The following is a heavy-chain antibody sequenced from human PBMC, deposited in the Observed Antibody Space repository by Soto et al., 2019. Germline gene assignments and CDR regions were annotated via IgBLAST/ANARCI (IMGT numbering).Heavy chain of an antibody. J-gene: IGHJ6*02. Sequence: VSVRHSCAASGFTFSSNWMSWVRQAAGKGLEWVANIKQDGSEKYYVGSVKGRFTISRDNAKNSLYLQMNSLRAEDTAVYYCARGAAMAYYYYYGMDVWGQGTTVTVSS. CDR3: ARGAAMAYYYYYGMDV. CDR1: GFTFSSNW. D-gene: IGHD5-18*01. V-gene: IGHV3-7*01. CDR2: IKQDGSEK.